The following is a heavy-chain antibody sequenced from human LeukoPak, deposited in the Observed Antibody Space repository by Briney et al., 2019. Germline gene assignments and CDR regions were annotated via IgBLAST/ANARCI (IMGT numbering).Heavy chain of an antibody. CDR3: AREAANGITIFTPHFDY. D-gene: IGHD3-3*01. J-gene: IGHJ4*02. CDR2: IYCSGST. CDR1: GGSISSYY. V-gene: IGHV4-59*01. Sequence: SETLSLTCTVSGGSISSYYWSWIRQPPGKGLEWIGYIYCSGSTNYNPSLKSRVTISVDTSKNQFSLKLSSVTAADTAVYYCAREAANGITIFTPHFDYWGQGTLVTVSS.